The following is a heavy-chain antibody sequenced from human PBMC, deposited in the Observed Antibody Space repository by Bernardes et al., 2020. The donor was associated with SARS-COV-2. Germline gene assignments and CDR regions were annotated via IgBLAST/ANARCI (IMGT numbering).Heavy chain of an antibody. CDR2: IYYSENT. CDR3: ARQNQLHHAPPYYYYYYGMDV. D-gene: IGHD2-2*01. Sequence: GLEWIGYIYYSENTNYNPSLKSRLTISLDTSKKQFSLKLSSVTAADTAVYYCARQNQLHHAPPYYYYYYGMDVWRQGTTVTVSS. V-gene: IGHV4-61*07. J-gene: IGHJ6*02.